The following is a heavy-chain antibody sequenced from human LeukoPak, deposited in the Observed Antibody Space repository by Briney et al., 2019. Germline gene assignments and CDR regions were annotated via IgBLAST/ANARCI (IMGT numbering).Heavy chain of an antibody. CDR2: ISSSSSYT. CDR3: ARDEFLVRGVLKLFDY. Sequence: PGGSLRLSCAASGFAFSSYSMNWARQAPGKGLEWVSSISSSSSYTYYADSVKGRFTISRDNAKNSLYLQMNSLRAEDTAVYYCARDEFLVRGVLKLFDYWGQGTLVTVSS. J-gene: IGHJ4*02. V-gene: IGHV3-21*01. CDR1: GFAFSSYS. D-gene: IGHD3-10*01.